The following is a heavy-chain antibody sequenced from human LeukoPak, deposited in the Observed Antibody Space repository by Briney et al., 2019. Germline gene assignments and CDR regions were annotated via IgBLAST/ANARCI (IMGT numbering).Heavy chain of an antibody. CDR3: ARGGATAYFDY. J-gene: IGHJ4*02. D-gene: IGHD5-12*01. CDR1: GGSFSGYY. V-gene: IGHV4-34*01. CDR2: INHSGST. Sequence: SETLSLTCAVYGGSFSGYYWSWIRQPPGKGLEWIGEINHSGSTNYNPSLKSRVTISVDTSKNQFSLKLSSVTAAGTAVYYCARGGATAYFDYWGQGTLVTVSS.